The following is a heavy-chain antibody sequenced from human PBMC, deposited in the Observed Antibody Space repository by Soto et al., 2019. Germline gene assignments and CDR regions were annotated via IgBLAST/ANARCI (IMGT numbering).Heavy chain of an antibody. CDR1: GFTFSSYS. CDR2: ISSSSSYI. D-gene: IGHD3-22*01. V-gene: IGHV3-21*01. Sequence: GGSLRLSCAASGFTFSSYSMNWVRQAPGKGLEWVSSISSSSSYIYYADSVKGRFTISRDNAKNSLYLQMNSLRAEDTAVYYCAVSPEYYYDSSGYSPLDAFDIWGQGTMVTVSS. J-gene: IGHJ3*02. CDR3: AVSPEYYYDSSGYSPLDAFDI.